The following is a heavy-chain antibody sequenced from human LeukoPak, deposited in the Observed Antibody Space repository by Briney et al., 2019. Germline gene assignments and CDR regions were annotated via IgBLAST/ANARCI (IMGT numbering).Heavy chain of an antibody. V-gene: IGHV1-8*01. CDR2: MNPNSGNT. Sequence: ASVKVSCKASGYTFTSYDINWVRQATGQGLEWMGWMNPNSGNTGYAQKFQGRVTMTRNTSISTAYMELSSLRSEDTAVYYCARGVGAADQPAATPNGGYWGQGTLVTVSS. J-gene: IGHJ4*02. D-gene: IGHD2-2*02. CDR3: ARGVGAADQPAATPNGGY. CDR1: GYTFTSYD.